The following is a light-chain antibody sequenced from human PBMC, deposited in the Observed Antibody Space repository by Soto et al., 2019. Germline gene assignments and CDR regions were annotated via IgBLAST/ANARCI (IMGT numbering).Light chain of an antibody. J-gene: IGLJ1*01. Sequence: QSVLTQPPSASGTPGQRVTISCSGSSSNIGSNYVYWYQHLPGTAPKLLIHGNHQRPSGVPDRFSGSKSGTSASLAISGLRSEDEGDYYCAARDDRLSGLYVFGTGTKVTVL. V-gene: IGLV1-47*02. CDR3: AARDDRLSGLYV. CDR2: GNH. CDR1: SSNIGSNY.